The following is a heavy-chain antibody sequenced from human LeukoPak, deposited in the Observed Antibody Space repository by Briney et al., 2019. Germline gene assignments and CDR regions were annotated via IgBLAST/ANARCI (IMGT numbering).Heavy chain of an antibody. J-gene: IGHJ5*02. D-gene: IGHD2/OR15-2a*01. Sequence: SETLSLTCTVSGGSIGSSSYYWGWIRQPPGKGLAWIGSIYYSGSTYYNPSLKSRITISVDTSKNQFSLKLSSVTAADTAVYYCARLFYGSKVDPWGQGTLVTVSS. V-gene: IGHV4-39*01. CDR2: IYYSGST. CDR1: GGSIGSSSYY. CDR3: ARLFYGSKVDP.